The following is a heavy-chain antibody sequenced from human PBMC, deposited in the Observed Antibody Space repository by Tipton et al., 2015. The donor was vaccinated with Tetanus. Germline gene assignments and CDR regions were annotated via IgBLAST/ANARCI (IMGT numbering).Heavy chain of an antibody. J-gene: IGHJ3*02. CDR1: GVSISSYN. CDR2: ICYSGST. V-gene: IGHV4-59*01. D-gene: IGHD3-10*01. CDR3: ASHYGSGSDDAFDI. Sequence: TLSLTCTVSGVSISSYNWTWIRQPPGRGLEWIGYICYSGSTNYNPSLKSRVTISVDTSKNQFSLKLSSVTAADTAVYYCASHYGSGSDDAFDIWGQGTMVTVSS.